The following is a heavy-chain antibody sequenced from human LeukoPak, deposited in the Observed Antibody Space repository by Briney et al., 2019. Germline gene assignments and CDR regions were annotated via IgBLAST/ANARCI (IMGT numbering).Heavy chain of an antibody. CDR1: GGSISVTPYY. CDR3: ARDFYDFWSGPLPRYFDY. D-gene: IGHD3-3*01. Sequence: SETLSLTCAISGGSISVTPYYWGWVRQPPWKGLEWIGSIYYSGSTYYNPSLKSRVTISVDTSKNQCSLKLSSVTAADTAVYYCARDFYDFWSGPLPRYFDYWGQGTLVTVSS. J-gene: IGHJ4*02. CDR2: IYYSGST. V-gene: IGHV4-39*07.